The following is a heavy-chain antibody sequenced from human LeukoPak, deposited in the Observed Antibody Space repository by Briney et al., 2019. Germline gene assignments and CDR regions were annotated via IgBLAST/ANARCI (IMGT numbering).Heavy chain of an antibody. CDR3: AKDGAWGSGSYIKN. V-gene: IGHV3-23*01. CDR1: GFTFSSYW. J-gene: IGHJ4*02. Sequence: GGSLRLSCAASGFTFSSYWMLGVRQAPGKGLEWVSLISGTGGSTYYADSVKGRFTISRDNSKNTLYLQMNSQRAEDTAVYYCAKDGAWGSGSYIKNWGQGTLVTISS. D-gene: IGHD3-10*01. CDR2: ISGTGGST.